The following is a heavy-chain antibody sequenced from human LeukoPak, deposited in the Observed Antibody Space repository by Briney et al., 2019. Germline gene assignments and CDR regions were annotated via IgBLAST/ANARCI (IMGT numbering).Heavy chain of an antibody. CDR2: ISSNGGST. D-gene: IGHD1-26*01. V-gene: IGHV3-64*01. J-gene: IGHJ4*02. Sequence: GGSLRLSCAASGFTFSSYAMHWVRQAPGKGLEYVSAISSNGGSTYYANSVKGRFTISRDNSKNTLYLQMGSLRAEDMAVYCCARARSGSYYDYWGQGTLVTVSS. CDR1: GFTFSSYA. CDR3: ARARSGSYYDY.